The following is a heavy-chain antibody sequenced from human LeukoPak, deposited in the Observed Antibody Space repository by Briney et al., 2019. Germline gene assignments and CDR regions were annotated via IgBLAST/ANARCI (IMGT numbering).Heavy chain of an antibody. CDR1: GYSISSGYY. CDR3: ARGMRGYSGCDQSPFEH. J-gene: IGHJ4*02. D-gene: IGHD5-12*01. V-gene: IGHV4-38-2*01. CDR2: IYYSGST. Sequence: SETLSLTCAVSGYSISSGYYWGWIRQPPGKGLEWIGSIYYSGSTYYNPSLKSRLTISVATSKNQFSLKLSSVTAADTAVYYCARGMRGYSGCDQSPFEHWGRGTLVTVSS.